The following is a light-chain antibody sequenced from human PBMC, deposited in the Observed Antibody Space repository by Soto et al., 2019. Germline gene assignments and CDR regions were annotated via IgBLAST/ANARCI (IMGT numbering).Light chain of an antibody. CDR1: QSVSSN. CDR3: QQYNNWPRWVYT. Sequence: EIVMTQSPATLSVSPGERATLSCRASQSVSSNLAWYQQKPGQAPRLLIYGASTRATGIPARFSVSGSGTEFTLTISSLQSEDFAVYYCQQYNNWPRWVYTFGQGTKLEIK. J-gene: IGKJ2*01. V-gene: IGKV3-15*01. CDR2: GAS.